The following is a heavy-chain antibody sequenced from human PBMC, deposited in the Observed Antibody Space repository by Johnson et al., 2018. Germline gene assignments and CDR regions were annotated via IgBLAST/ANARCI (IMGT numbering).Heavy chain of an antibody. D-gene: IGHD3-10*01. CDR1: GLTLSDAW. CDR2: ISASGGVT. J-gene: IGHJ3*02. CDR3: AKGDHTRGQAFDI. V-gene: IGHV3-23*01. Sequence: VQLQESGGGLVKPGGSLRLSCAASGLTLSDAWMNWVRQAPGKGLDWVSVISASGGVTYYADSVKGRFTISRDNSIDTLYLQINSLRPEDTAVYYCAKGDHTRGQAFDIWGQGTVVTVSS.